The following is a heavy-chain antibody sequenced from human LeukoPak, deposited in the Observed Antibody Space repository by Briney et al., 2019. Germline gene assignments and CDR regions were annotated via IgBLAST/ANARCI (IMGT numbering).Heavy chain of an antibody. J-gene: IGHJ3*02. D-gene: IGHD3-9*01. Sequence: GGSLRLSCAASGFTFGSYAMSWVRQAPGKGLEWVSDINGSGGSTYYTDSVKGRFTISRDNSKNTLYLQMNSLRAEDTAIYYCAKERTSPGLRYFDWTGTGAFDIWGQGTMVTVSS. CDR3: AKERTSPGLRYFDWTGTGAFDI. CDR1: GFTFGSYA. V-gene: IGHV3-23*01. CDR2: INGSGGST.